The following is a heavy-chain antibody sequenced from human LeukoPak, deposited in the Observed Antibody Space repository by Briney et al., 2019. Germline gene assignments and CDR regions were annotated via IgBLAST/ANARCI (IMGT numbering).Heavy chain of an antibody. V-gene: IGHV4-59*08. CDR2: IYYRGDI. J-gene: IGHJ6*02. Sequence: SETLSLTCIVSGGPMTNYYWAWIRQPPGKGLEWVGHIYYRGDIKYNPSLKSRVTVSVDTSKQQFSLRLTSVSAADAAVYYCARLSGPSGTPVSFFGLDVWGPGTTVT. D-gene: IGHD6-19*01. CDR1: GGPMTNYY. CDR3: ARLSGPSGTPVSFFGLDV.